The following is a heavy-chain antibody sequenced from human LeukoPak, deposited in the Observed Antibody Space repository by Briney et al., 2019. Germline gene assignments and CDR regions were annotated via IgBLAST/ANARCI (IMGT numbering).Heavy chain of an antibody. Sequence: ASVKVSCKVSGYTLTELSMHWVRQAPGKGLEWMGGFDPEDGETIYAQKFQGRVTMTGDTSTDTAYMELSSLRSEDTAVYYCATWGNYYDSRYFDYWGQGTLVTVSS. CDR3: ATWGNYYDSRYFDY. J-gene: IGHJ4*02. CDR2: FDPEDGET. V-gene: IGHV1-24*01. CDR1: GYTLTELS. D-gene: IGHD3-22*01.